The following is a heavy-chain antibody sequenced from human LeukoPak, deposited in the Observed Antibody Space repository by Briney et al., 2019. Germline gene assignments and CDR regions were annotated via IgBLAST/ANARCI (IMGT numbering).Heavy chain of an antibody. Sequence: GGSLRLSCAASGFTFSSYGMHWVRQAPGKGLEWVAVISYDGSNKYYADSVKGRFTISRDNSKNTLYLQMNSLRAEDTAVYYCAKDPWDYDSSGYYIDAFDIWGQGTMVTVSS. D-gene: IGHD3-22*01. CDR2: ISYDGSNK. CDR3: AKDPWDYDSSGYYIDAFDI. CDR1: GFTFSSYG. J-gene: IGHJ3*02. V-gene: IGHV3-30*18.